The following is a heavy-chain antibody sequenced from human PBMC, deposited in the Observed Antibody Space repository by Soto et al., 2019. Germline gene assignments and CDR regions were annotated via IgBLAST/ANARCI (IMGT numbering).Heavy chain of an antibody. Sequence: GGSLRLSCAVSSFTYSSSPMSWVRRAPRKGLEWVPGINGGDDSEDYVDSVRARFTIIRDNSKNLLLLQMNSLRVEDTAIYYCKKDSHWGIISPTNDHWGQGTQVNVSS. CDR1: SFTYSSSP. J-gene: IGHJ4*02. CDR3: KKDSHWGIISPTNDH. V-gene: IGHV3-23*01. D-gene: IGHD3-16*01. CDR2: INGGDDSE.